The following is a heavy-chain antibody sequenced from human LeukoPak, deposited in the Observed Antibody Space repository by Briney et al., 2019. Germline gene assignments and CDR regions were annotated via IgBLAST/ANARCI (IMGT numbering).Heavy chain of an antibody. J-gene: IGHJ4*02. Sequence: SETLSLTCAVYGGSFSGYYWSWIRQPPGKGLEWIGEINHSGSTNYNPSLKSRVTISVDTSKNQFSLKLSSVTAADTAVYYCARATRVLTAGIYFDYWGQGTLVTVSS. CDR3: ARATRVLTAGIYFDY. D-gene: IGHD7-27*01. CDR2: INHSGST. CDR1: GGSFSGYY. V-gene: IGHV4-34*01.